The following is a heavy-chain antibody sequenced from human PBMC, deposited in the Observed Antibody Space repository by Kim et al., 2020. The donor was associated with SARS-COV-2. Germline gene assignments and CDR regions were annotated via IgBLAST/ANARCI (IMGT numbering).Heavy chain of an antibody. Sequence: ASVKVSCKTSGHTFTRDSIHWVRQAPGQGFEWMGGIDCANGNTKYSQNFHGRVTFTRDTSASTAYVEMSSLRSEDSAVYYCLGGYYFEYLGQGTRVTV. D-gene: IGHD2-15*01. CDR3: LGGYYFEY. J-gene: IGHJ4*02. V-gene: IGHV1-3*01. CDR2: IDCANGNT. CDR1: GHTFTRDS.